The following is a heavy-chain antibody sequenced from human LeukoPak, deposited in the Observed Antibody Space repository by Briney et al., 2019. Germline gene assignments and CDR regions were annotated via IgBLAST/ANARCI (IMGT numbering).Heavy chain of an antibody. CDR1: GYSFTSYW. CDR3: ASLVEMATGSFDY. D-gene: IGHD5-24*01. V-gene: IGHV5-51*01. CDR2: IYPGDSDT. Sequence: GESLKISCKGSGYSFTSYWIGWVRQMPGKGLEWMGIIYPGDSDTRYSPSFQGQVTISADKSISTAYLQRSSLKASDTAMYYCASLVEMATGSFDYWGQGTLVTVSS. J-gene: IGHJ4*02.